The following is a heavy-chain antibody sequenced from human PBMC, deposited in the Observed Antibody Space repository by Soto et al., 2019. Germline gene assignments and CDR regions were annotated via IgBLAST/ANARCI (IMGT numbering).Heavy chain of an antibody. D-gene: IGHD3-16*01. J-gene: IGHJ3*01. V-gene: IGHV1-2*04. CDR1: GYTFTAYY. CDR2: ISPNSGDT. Sequence: GASVKVSCKASGYTFTAYYIHWVRQAPGQGLEWMGWISPNSGDTYYAQNFQGWVTMTRDTSITTAYMELSSLKSDDTAVYYCARDTAPFGDSAFDVWGQGTVVT. CDR3: ARDTAPFGDSAFDV.